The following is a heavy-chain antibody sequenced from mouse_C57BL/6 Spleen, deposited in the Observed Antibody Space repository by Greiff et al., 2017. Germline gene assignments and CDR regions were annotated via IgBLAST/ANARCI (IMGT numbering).Heavy chain of an antibody. CDR3: ARRDYYGSREAY. D-gene: IGHD1-1*01. CDR2: IYPGDGDT. V-gene: IGHV1-82*01. CDR1: GYAFSSSW. J-gene: IGHJ3*01. Sequence: QVQLQPSGPELVKPGASVKISCKASGYAFSSSWMNWVKQRPGKGLERIGRIYPGDGDTTYNGKFKGKATLTADKSSSTAYMQLSSLTSEDSAVYFCARRDYYGSREAYWGQGTLVTVSA.